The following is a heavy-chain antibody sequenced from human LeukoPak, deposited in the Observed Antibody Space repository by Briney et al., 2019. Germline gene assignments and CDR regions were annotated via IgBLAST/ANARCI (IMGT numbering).Heavy chain of an antibody. Sequence: PGGSLRLSCAASGFTFSSHAIHWVRQAPGKGLEWVAVIWFDGSNKYYVDSVKGRFTISRDNAKNTLYLQMNSLRTEDTAVYYCASGLYINSWGDYWGQGTLVTVSS. CDR3: ASGLYINSWGDY. CDR1: GFTFSSHA. CDR2: IWFDGSNK. J-gene: IGHJ4*02. D-gene: IGHD6-13*01. V-gene: IGHV3-33*03.